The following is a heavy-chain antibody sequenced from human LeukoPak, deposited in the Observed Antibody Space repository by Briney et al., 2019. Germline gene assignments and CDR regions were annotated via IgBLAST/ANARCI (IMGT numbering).Heavy chain of an antibody. J-gene: IGHJ3*02. V-gene: IGHV3-23*01. Sequence: GGSLTLSCPAYGFTLSSYAMSWVGQAAGRGLAWVSAISGSGGSTYYAGSVKDRLTISRDNSKNTLYLQINSLRDERTAVYYCARYCSGTRWYFRDAFDMWGQGTMVPVSS. D-gene: IGHD2-2*01. CDR1: GFTLSSYA. CDR3: ARYCSGTRWYFRDAFDM. CDR2: ISGSGGST.